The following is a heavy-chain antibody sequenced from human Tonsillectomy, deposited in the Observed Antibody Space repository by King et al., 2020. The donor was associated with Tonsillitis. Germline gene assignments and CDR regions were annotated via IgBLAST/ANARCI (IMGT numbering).Heavy chain of an antibody. D-gene: IGHD3-10*01. CDR2: IYPGDSDT. J-gene: IGHJ5*02. V-gene: IGHV5-51*01. CDR3: ARHGSPGGLPYNWFDP. Sequence: QLVQSGTEVKKPGESLKISCKGSGYSFSSYWIGWVRQMPGKGLEWMGIIYPGDSDTIYSPSFQGQVTISADKSISTAYLQWSSLKASDTAMYYCARHGSPGGLPYNWFDPWGQGTLVTVSS. CDR1: GYSFSSYW.